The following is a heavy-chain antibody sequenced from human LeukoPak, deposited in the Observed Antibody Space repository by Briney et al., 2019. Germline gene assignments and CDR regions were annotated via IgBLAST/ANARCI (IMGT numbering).Heavy chain of an antibody. CDR1: GYRFTTPW. J-gene: IGHJ4*02. CDR2: IHPVDSDT. CDR3: ARRANFNAWALPVDC. V-gene: IGHV5-51*01. Sequence: GESLNISCKVSGYRFTTPWIGWVRQKPGKGLEWMGLIHPVDSDTKYSPSFQGQVTISADRSTSTAYLQWTTLEASDTAMYYCARRANFNAWALPVDCWGQGTLVIVS. D-gene: IGHD1-26*01.